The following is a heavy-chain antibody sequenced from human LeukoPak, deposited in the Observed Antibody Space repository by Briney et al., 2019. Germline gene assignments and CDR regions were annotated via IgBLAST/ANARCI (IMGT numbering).Heavy chain of an antibody. D-gene: IGHD3-10*01. CDR3: ARGRRLLWFGELFSSGHGEYYFDY. Sequence: ASVKVSCKASGYTFTSYYMHWVRQAPGQGLEWMGIIDPSGGSTSYAQKLQGRVTMTRDTSTSTVYMELSSLRSEDTAVYYCARGRRLLWFGELFSSGHGEYYFDYWGQGTLVTVSS. CDR1: GYTFTSYY. CDR2: IDPSGGST. J-gene: IGHJ4*02. V-gene: IGHV1-46*04.